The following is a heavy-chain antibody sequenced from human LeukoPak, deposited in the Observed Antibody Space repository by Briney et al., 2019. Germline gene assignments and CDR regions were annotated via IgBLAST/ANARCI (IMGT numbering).Heavy chain of an antibody. V-gene: IGHV3-74*01. J-gene: IGHJ3*01. CDR3: AGVRAGTNRAFDV. Sequence: GGSLRLSCAASGFTFSRYWMHWVRQAPGEGLVWVSRIDPDDSGSSYADSVKGRFTISRDNAKNTLWLQMNSLRADDTAVYYCAGVRAGTNRAFDVWGQGTVVAVSS. CDR2: IDPDDSGS. CDR1: GFTFSRYW. D-gene: IGHD6-13*01.